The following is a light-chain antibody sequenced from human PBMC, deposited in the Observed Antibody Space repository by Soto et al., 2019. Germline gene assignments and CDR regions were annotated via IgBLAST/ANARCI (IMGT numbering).Light chain of an antibody. CDR1: SSNIGSYT. V-gene: IGLV1-44*01. CDR3: AAWDDTLNAWV. Sequence: QSVLTQPPSASGTPGQRVTISCSGSSSNIGSYTVNWYQQLPGTAPKLLIYFDNQRPSGVPDRFSGSKSGTSASLAISGLQSEDEADYYCAAWDDTLNAWVFGGGTQLTVL. CDR2: FDN. J-gene: IGLJ3*02.